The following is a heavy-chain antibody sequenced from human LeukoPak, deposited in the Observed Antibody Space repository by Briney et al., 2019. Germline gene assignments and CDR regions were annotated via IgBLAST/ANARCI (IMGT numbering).Heavy chain of an antibody. CDR2: INPNSGGT. CDR3: ARKAGGYSAMPGEPFDY. V-gene: IGHV1-2*02. CDR1: GYTFTGYY. D-gene: IGHD5-18*01. Sequence: ASVKVSCKASGYTFTGYYIHWVRQAPGQGLEWMGWINPNSGGTKYAQKFQGRVTMTRDTSISTAYMELSRLRSDDTAVYYCARKAGGYSAMPGEPFDYWGQGTLVTVSS. J-gene: IGHJ4*02.